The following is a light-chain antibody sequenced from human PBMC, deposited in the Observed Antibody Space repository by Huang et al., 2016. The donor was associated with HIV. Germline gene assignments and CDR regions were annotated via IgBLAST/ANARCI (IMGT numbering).Light chain of an antibody. J-gene: IGKJ2*01. V-gene: IGKV2-28*01. CDR1: QNLLHSSGHNR. Sequence: EIVMPQSPPSLPVSTGKPASISCTSSQNLLHSSGHNRFDWYLQKPGQSPQLLIFLTANRASGVPDKFTGRGSGTNLTLSINKVQPDDVGIYYCMQGLQTPPTFGQGTKLEI. CDR2: LTA. CDR3: MQGLQTPPT.